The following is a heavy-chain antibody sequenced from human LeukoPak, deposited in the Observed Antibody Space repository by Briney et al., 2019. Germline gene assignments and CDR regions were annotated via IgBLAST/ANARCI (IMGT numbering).Heavy chain of an antibody. V-gene: IGHV4-38-2*02. CDR3: ARVMGSGDAFDI. CDR2: IYHSGST. Sequence: SETLSLTCTVSGYSISSGYYWGWIRQPPGKGLEWIGSIYHSGSTYYNPSLKSRVTISVDTSKNQFSLKLSSVTAADTAVYYCARVMGSGDAFDIWGQGTMVTVSS. D-gene: IGHD3-10*01. J-gene: IGHJ3*02. CDR1: GYSISSGYY.